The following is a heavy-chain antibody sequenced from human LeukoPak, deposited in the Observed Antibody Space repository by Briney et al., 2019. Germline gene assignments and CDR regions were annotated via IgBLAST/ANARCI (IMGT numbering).Heavy chain of an antibody. Sequence: GASVKVSCKASGYTFTGYYMHWVRQAPGQGLEWMGWINPNSGGTNYAQKFQGRVTMTRDTSISTAYMELSRLRSDDTAVYYCARDHIAVAARGGWFDPWGQGTLVTVST. CDR2: INPNSGGT. V-gene: IGHV1-2*02. CDR3: ARDHIAVAARGGWFDP. J-gene: IGHJ5*02. D-gene: IGHD6-19*01. CDR1: GYTFTGYY.